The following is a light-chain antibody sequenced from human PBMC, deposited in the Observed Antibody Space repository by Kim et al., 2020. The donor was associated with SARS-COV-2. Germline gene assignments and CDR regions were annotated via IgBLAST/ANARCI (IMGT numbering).Light chain of an antibody. V-gene: IGLV1-44*01. Sequence: QSVLTQPPSASGTPGQRVTISCSGSSSNIGGNTVNWYQQLPGTAPKLLIYSNNQRPSGVPDRFSGSKSGTSASLAISGLQSEDEADYYCAAWDVSLNVWVFGGGTQLTVL. CDR1: SSNIGGNT. CDR2: SNN. J-gene: IGLJ3*02. CDR3: AAWDVSLNVWV.